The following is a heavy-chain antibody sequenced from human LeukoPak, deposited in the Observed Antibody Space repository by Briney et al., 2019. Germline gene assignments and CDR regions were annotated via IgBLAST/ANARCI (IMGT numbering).Heavy chain of an antibody. CDR1: GGSFSGYY. Sequence: SETLSLTCAAYGGSFSGYYWSWVRQPPGKGLEWIGEINHSGSTNYNPSLKSRVTISVDTSKNQFSLKLSSVTAADTAVYYCARGPVLLWFGWKRNNWFDPWGQGTLVTVSS. CDR3: ARGPVLLWFGWKRNNWFDP. J-gene: IGHJ5*02. V-gene: IGHV4-34*01. D-gene: IGHD3-10*01. CDR2: INHSGST.